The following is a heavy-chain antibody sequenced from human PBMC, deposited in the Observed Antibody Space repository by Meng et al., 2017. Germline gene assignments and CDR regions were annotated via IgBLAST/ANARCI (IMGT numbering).Heavy chain of an antibody. J-gene: IGHJ5*02. Sequence: QVQLQESGPGLLKPSETLSPTCTVSGGSISSSSYYWGWIRQPSGKGLEWIGSIYYSGSTYYNPSLKSRVTISVDTSKNQFSLKLSSVTAADTAVYYCASLRIAVAGINWFDPWGQGTLVTVSS. CDR1: GGSISSSSYY. CDR2: IYYSGST. D-gene: IGHD6-19*01. V-gene: IGHV4-39*07. CDR3: ASLRIAVAGINWFDP.